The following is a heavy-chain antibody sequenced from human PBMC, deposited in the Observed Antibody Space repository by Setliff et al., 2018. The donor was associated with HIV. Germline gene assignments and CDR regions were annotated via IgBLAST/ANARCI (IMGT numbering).Heavy chain of an antibody. Sequence: KASETLSLTCTVSGGSISSHYWSWIRQPPLKGLEWIGYINYSGSTNYNPSLKSRVTISVDTSKKQFSLKLTSVTAADTAVYYCARATWNSVDYWGQGTLVTVSS. V-gene: IGHV4-59*11. CDR3: ARATWNSVDY. CDR1: GGSISSHY. J-gene: IGHJ4*02. CDR2: INYSGST. D-gene: IGHD1-7*01.